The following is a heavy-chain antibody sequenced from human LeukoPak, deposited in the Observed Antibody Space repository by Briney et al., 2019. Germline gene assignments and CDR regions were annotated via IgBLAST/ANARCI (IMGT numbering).Heavy chain of an antibody. Sequence: PGESLRLSCAASGFTFSNYAMSWVRQAPGKGLEWVSSIYASGGPTYYADSVKGRFTISRDNSKNTFYLQMNSLRAEDPAVYSCAKGSGSGWYGWFAPWGQGTLVTVSS. D-gene: IGHD6-19*01. V-gene: IGHV3-23*01. J-gene: IGHJ5*02. CDR1: GFTFSNYA. CDR2: IYASGGPT. CDR3: AKGSGSGWYGWFAP.